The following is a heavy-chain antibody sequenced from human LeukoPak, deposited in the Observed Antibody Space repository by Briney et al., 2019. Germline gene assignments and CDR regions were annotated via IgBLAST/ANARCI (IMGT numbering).Heavy chain of an antibody. Sequence: PGGSVRLSCAGCGFTFSSYAMRGVGQARGKGGEGVSAISGSGGSTYYADSVKGGFTISRDNSKNKLYVEMNRLTAEDTAVYYCAKNERRWLQRYYFDYWGQGTLVTVSS. V-gene: IGHV3-23*01. J-gene: IGHJ4*02. CDR3: AKNERRWLQRYYFDY. CDR2: ISGSGGST. D-gene: IGHD5-24*01. CDR1: GFTFSSYA.